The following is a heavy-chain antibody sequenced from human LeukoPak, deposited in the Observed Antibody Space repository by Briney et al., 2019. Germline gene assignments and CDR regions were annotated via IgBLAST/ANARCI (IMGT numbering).Heavy chain of an antibody. CDR3: ASPRGYSSSWYYFDY. V-gene: IGHV1-69*13. J-gene: IGHJ4*02. D-gene: IGHD6-13*01. Sequence: ASVKVSCTASGGTFSSYAISWVRQAPGQGLEWMGGIIPIFGTANYAQKFQGRVTITADESTSTAYMELSSLRSEDTAVYYCASPRGYSSSWYYFDYWGQGTLVTVSS. CDR1: GGTFSSYA. CDR2: IIPIFGTA.